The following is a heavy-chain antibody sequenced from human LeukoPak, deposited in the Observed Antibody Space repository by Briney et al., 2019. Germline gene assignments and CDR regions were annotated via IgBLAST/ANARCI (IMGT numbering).Heavy chain of an antibody. Sequence: TGGPLRLSCAASGFTFSSYAMSWVRQAPGKGLEWVSAISGSGGSTYYADSVKGRFTISRDNSKNTLYLQMNSLRAEDTAVYYCAKVMDRYYYDSSGYYFDYWGQGTLVTVSS. D-gene: IGHD3-22*01. CDR2: ISGSGGST. CDR3: AKVMDRYYYDSSGYYFDY. CDR1: GFTFSSYA. J-gene: IGHJ4*02. V-gene: IGHV3-23*01.